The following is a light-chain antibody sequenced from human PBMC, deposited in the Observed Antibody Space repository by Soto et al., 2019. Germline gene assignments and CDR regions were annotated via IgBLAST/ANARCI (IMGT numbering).Light chain of an antibody. CDR3: QQTHSTIHS. CDR2: AAA. CDR1: QNIERY. J-gene: IGKJ2*01. Sequence: DIQMTQSPSSLSASIRDTITISCRASQNIERYLNWYQKKEGRAPQLLMFAAANLESGVPSRFRGSGSGTDFTLTISSLQPEDFATYYCQQTHSTIHSFGQGTKVDIK. V-gene: IGKV1-39*01.